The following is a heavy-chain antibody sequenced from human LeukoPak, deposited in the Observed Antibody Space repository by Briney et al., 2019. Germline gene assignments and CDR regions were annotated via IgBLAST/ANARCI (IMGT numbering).Heavy chain of an antibody. J-gene: IGHJ4*02. D-gene: IGHD5-24*01. V-gene: IGHV4-39*07. CDR2: IYYSGST. Sequence: SETLSLNCTVSGGSISSSSYYWGWIRQPPGKGLAWIGSIYYSGSTYYNPSLKSRVTISVDTSKNQFSLKLSSVTAADTAVYYCARDGYNQGYFDYWGQGTLVTVSS. CDR1: GGSISSSSYY. CDR3: ARDGYNQGYFDY.